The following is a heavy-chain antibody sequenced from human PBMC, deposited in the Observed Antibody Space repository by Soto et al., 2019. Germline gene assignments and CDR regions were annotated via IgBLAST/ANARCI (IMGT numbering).Heavy chain of an antibody. D-gene: IGHD6-19*01. CDR1: GFTFSSYS. CDR2: ISSSSSYI. V-gene: IGHV3-21*04. J-gene: IGHJ4*02. CDR3: ARLKIPGYSSGWYGTFDY. Sequence: PGGSLRLSCAASGFTFSSYSMNWVRQAPGKGLEWVSSISSSSSYIYYADSVKGRFTISRDNAKNSLYLQMNSLRAEDTAVYYCARLKIPGYSSGWYGTFDYWGQGTLVTVSS.